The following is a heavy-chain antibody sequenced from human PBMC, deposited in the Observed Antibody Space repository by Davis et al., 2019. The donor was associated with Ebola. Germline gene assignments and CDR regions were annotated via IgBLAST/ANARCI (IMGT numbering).Heavy chain of an antibody. Sequence: GESLKISCAASGFTFSNYAMTWARQAPGKGLEWVSAITSSGGGTYYADSVKGRFTISRDNSKNTLFLQMTSLRVDDTAVYYCAKGGSGWPSDYSYGMGVWGKGTTVTVSS. V-gene: IGHV3-23*01. CDR1: GFTFSNYA. CDR3: AKGGSGWPSDYSYGMGV. D-gene: IGHD6-19*01. J-gene: IGHJ6*04. CDR2: ITSSGGGT.